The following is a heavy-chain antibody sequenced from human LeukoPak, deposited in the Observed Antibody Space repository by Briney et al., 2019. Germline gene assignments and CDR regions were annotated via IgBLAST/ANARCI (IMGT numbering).Heavy chain of an antibody. CDR2: IIPIFGTA. J-gene: IGHJ3*02. Sequence: SVKVSCKASRGTFSSYAISWVRQAPGQGLEWMGGIIPIFGTANYAQKFQGRVTITTDESTSTAYMELSSLRSEDTAVYYCARAATRRDAFDIWGQGTMVTVSS. D-gene: IGHD6-25*01. CDR3: ARAATRRDAFDI. V-gene: IGHV1-69*05. CDR1: RGTFSSYA.